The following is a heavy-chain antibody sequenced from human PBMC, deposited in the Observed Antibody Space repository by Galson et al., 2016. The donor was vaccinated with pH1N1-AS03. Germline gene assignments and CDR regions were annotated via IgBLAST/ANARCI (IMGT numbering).Heavy chain of an antibody. V-gene: IGHV2-70*04. CDR2: IDWDDGT. CDR1: GFSLSTGGMR. CDR3: PRTLNYNTGLDV. D-gene: IGHD5-24*01. J-gene: IGHJ6*02. Sequence: PALVKPTQTLTLTCTVSGFSLSTGGMRVSWIRQPPGKALEWRGRIDWDDGTIHSTSLKSRLTIPKDTSKNQVVLTMTNMDPVDTGTYYWPRTLNYNTGLDVWGPGATVTVSS.